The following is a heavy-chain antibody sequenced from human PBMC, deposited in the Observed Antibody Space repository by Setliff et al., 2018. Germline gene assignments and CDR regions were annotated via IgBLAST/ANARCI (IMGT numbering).Heavy chain of an antibody. CDR1: GYLLSSYG. CDR3: AISSLSICGGGDCPNAFDI. Sequence: ASVKVSCKASGYLLSSYGVSWVRQAPGQGLEWMGWISPYNGVTNYAQTFQNRVTMTTDTSTSAAYMELRSLGSDDSAVYYCAISSLSICGGGDCPNAFDIWGQGTMVTVSS. J-gene: IGHJ3*02. CDR2: ISPYNGVT. D-gene: IGHD2-21*02. V-gene: IGHV1-18*01.